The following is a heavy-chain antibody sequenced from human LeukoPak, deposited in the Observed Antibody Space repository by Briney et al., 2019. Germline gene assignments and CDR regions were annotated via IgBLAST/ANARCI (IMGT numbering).Heavy chain of an antibody. Sequence: GGSLRLSCAASGFTFDDYGMSWVRQAPGKGLEWVSSINWNGGSTGYADSAKGRFTISRDNAKNSLYLQMNSLRAEDTAVYYCARERDDILTGYNFDYWGQGTLVTVSS. CDR3: ARERDDILTGYNFDY. CDR2: INWNGGST. V-gene: IGHV3-20*04. J-gene: IGHJ4*02. CDR1: GFTFDDYG. D-gene: IGHD3-9*01.